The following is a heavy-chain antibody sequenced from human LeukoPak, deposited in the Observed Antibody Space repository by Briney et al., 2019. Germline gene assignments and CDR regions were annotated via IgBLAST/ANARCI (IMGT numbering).Heavy chain of an antibody. CDR2: ISSSSSYI. Sequence: GGSLRLSCAASGFTFSSYSMNWVRQAPEKGLEWVSSISSSSSYIYYADSVKGRFTISRDNAKNSLYLQMNSLRAEDTAVYYCARSLAVLEWLRGGWFDPWGQGTMVTVSS. J-gene: IGHJ5*02. CDR1: GFTFSSYS. CDR3: ARSLAVLEWLRGGWFDP. D-gene: IGHD3-3*01. V-gene: IGHV3-21*01.